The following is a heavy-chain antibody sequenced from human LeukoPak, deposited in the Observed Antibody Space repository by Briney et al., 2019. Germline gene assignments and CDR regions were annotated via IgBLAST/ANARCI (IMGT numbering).Heavy chain of an antibody. CDR2: IIPILGIA. D-gene: IGHD1-1*01. J-gene: IGHJ5*02. CDR3: AGGGNGNRFDP. V-gene: IGHV1-69*04. Sequence: EASVKVSCKASGGTFSSYAISWVRQAPGQGLEWMGRIIPILGIANYAQKFQGRVTITADKSTSTAYMELSSLRSEDTAVYYCAGGGNGNRFDPWGQGTLVTVSS. CDR1: GGTFSSYA.